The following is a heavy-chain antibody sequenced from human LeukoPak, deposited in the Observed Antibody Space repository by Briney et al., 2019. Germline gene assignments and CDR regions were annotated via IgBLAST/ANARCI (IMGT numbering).Heavy chain of an antibody. CDR3: VVDTPLREAQLDY. CDR2: IRAYAAGGTT. J-gene: IGHJ4*02. CDR1: GITFSSVW. D-gene: IGHD2-2*01. Sequence: KPGGSLTLSCTASGITFSSVWMYWVRQAPGKGLEWVGRIRAYAAGGTTEYPAPDKRRFAISRDDSRNTVYLQLNSLETEDTAVYFCVVDTPLREAQLDYWGQGTVVTVSS. V-gene: IGHV3-15*01.